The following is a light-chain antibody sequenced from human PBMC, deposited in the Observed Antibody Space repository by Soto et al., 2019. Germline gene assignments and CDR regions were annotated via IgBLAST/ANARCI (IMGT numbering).Light chain of an antibody. V-gene: IGLV2-8*01. CDR1: SSDVGAYNY. Sequence: LAQPPSASGSPGQSVTISCTGTSSDVGAYNYVSWYQQHPGKAPKLLIYEVSKRPSGVPDRFSGSKSGNTASLTVSGLQAEDEADYYCSSYAGSNNFVFGTGTKVTVL. CDR3: SSYAGSNNFV. J-gene: IGLJ1*01. CDR2: EVS.